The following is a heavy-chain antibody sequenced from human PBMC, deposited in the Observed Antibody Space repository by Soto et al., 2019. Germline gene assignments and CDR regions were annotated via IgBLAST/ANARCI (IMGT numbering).Heavy chain of an antibody. D-gene: IGHD3-10*01. CDR2: ISVYNGNT. J-gene: IGHJ4*02. CDR3: ASGWFGEFVYYFDY. V-gene: IGHV1-18*01. Sequence: GASVKVSFKASGYTFTSYGISWVRQAPGQGLEWMGWISVYNGNTNYAQRLQGRVTMTTDTSTSTAYMELRSLRSDDTAVYYCASGWFGEFVYYFDYWGQGTLVTVSS. CDR1: GYTFTSYG.